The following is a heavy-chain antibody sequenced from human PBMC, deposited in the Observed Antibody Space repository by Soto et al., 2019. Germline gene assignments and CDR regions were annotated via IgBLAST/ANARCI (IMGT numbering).Heavy chain of an antibody. Sequence: PAGSLRLSCAASGFSFSTHTMNWVRQAPGKGLEWVSSISSSSSYIYYADSVKGRFTISRDNAKKSLYLQMNSLRAEDTAVYYCSRDLIVATITDPWGQGTRVTVSS. CDR2: ISSSSSYI. V-gene: IGHV3-21*01. CDR3: SRDLIVATITDP. J-gene: IGHJ5*02. D-gene: IGHD5-12*01. CDR1: GFSFSTHT.